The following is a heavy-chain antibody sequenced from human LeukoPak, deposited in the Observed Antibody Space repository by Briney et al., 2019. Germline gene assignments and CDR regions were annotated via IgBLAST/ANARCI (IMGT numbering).Heavy chain of an antibody. CDR1: GGSISSSTYY. Sequence: SETLSLTCTVSGGSISSSTYYWDWIRQPPGKGLEWIGSIYYSGSTYYNPSLKSRVTISVDTPKNQFSLKLSSVTAADTAVYYCARRLDYYYAMDVWGQGTTVTVSS. J-gene: IGHJ6*02. CDR3: ARRLDYYYAMDV. CDR2: IYYSGST. V-gene: IGHV4-39*01.